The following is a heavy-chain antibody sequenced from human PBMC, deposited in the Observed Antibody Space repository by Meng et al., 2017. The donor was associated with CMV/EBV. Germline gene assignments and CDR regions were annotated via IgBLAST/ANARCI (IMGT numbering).Heavy chain of an antibody. J-gene: IGHJ3*02. Sequence: ASVKVSCKASGYTFTSYYMHWVRQAPGQGLEWMGIINPSGGSTNYAQKFQGRVTMTRDTSISTAYMELSRLRSDDTAVYYCARVYQLLSAFDIWGQGTMVTVSS. V-gene: IGHV1-2*02. CDR2: INPSGGST. CDR1: GYTFTSYY. D-gene: IGHD2-2*01. CDR3: ARVYQLLSAFDI.